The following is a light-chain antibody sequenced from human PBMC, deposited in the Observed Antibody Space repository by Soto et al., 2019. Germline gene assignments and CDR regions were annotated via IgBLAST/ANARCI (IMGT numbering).Light chain of an antibody. V-gene: IGKV3-11*01. CDR2: DAY. CDR3: QQRHMWPIT. J-gene: IGKJ5*01. CDR1: QSFRGL. Sequence: EIVLTKSPGTLSLSPGERATLSCRASQSFRGLLAWYQQKPGQAPRLLIYDAYNRATGIPPRFSGSGSGTDFTLTISSLEPEDSAVYYCQQRHMWPITFGQGTRLENK.